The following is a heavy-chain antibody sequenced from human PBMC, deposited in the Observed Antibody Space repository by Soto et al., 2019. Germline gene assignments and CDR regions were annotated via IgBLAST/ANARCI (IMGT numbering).Heavy chain of an antibody. D-gene: IGHD3-3*01. Sequence: ASVKVSCKASGYSFTSYGISWVRQAPGQGLEWMGWISTYNGNTNFAQNVQGRVTVTTDTSTYTAYMELRSLTSDDTAVYYCARDFGSDLSAPGAVLDYWGQGSLVTVSS. CDR3: ARDFGSDLSAPGAVLDY. V-gene: IGHV1-18*01. CDR2: ISTYNGNT. J-gene: IGHJ4*02. CDR1: GYSFTSYG.